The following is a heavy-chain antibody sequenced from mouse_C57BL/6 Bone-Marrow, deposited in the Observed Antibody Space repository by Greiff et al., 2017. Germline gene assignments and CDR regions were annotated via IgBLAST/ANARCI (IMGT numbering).Heavy chain of an antibody. J-gene: IGHJ4*01. CDR1: GYTFTSSW. D-gene: IGHD4-1*01. Sequence: QVQLQQPGAELVRPGSSVKLSCKASGYTFTSSWMDWVKQRPGQGLEWIGNIYPSDSETHYNQKFKDKATLTVDKSSSTAYMQLSSLTSEDSAVYFCARWRLTGVSHYYAMDYWGQGTSVTVSS. V-gene: IGHV1-61*01. CDR3: ARWRLTGVSHYYAMDY. CDR2: IYPSDSET.